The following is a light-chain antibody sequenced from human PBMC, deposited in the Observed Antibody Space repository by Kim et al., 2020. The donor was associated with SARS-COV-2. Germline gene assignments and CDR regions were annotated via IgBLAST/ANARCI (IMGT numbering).Light chain of an antibody. Sequence: APGEKATLSGRASRGVTSNYLAWYQQKPGQAPRLLIYIAASRATGIPDRFSGSGSGTEFTLTISRLEPEDFAVYYCHQYGSPPSTFGQGTRLDIK. V-gene: IGKV3-20*01. CDR3: HQYGSPPST. CDR2: IAA. J-gene: IGKJ5*01. CDR1: RGVTSNY.